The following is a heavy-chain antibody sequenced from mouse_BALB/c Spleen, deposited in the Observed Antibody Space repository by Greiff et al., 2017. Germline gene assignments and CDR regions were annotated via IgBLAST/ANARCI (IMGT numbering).Heavy chain of an antibody. CDR3: TPIYYYGSSYSY. D-gene: IGHD1-1*01. Sequence: EVQLQQSGSVLARPGASVKMSCKASGYTFTSYWMHWVKQRPGQGLEWIGALYPGNSDTSYKQKFKGKAKMTAVTSTSTAYMELSSLTNEASAVDYSTPIYYYGSSYSYWGQGTTLTVSA. V-gene: IGHV1-5*01. J-gene: IGHJ2*01. CDR2: LYPGNSDT. CDR1: GYTFTSYW.